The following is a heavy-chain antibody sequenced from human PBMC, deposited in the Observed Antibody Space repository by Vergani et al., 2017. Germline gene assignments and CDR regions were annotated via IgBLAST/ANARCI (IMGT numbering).Heavy chain of an antibody. CDR3: ARGGFWDYCSSTSCYHWFDP. CDR2: ISAYNGNT. D-gene: IGHD2-2*01. V-gene: IGHV1-18*01. J-gene: IGHJ5*02. Sequence: QVQLVQSGAEVKKPGSSVKVSCKASGGTFSSYAISWVRQAPGQGLEWMGWISAYNGNTNYAQKLQGRVTMTTDTSTSTAYMELRSLRSDDTAVYYCARGGFWDYCSSTSCYHWFDPWGQGTLVTVSS. CDR1: GGTFSSYA.